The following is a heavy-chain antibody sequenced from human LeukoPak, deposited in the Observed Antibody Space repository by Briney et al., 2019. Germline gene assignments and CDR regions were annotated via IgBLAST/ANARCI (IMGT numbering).Heavy chain of an antibody. V-gene: IGHV3-23*01. CDR1: GFTFSSYA. D-gene: IGHD6-19*01. Sequence: GGSLRLSCAAPGFTFSSYAMSWVRQAPGRGLEWVSAISGSGGSTYYADSVKGRFTISRDNSKDTLYLQMNSLRAEDTAVYYCAKGVEAVALEYWGQGTLVTVSS. CDR2: ISGSGGST. J-gene: IGHJ4*02. CDR3: AKGVEAVALEY.